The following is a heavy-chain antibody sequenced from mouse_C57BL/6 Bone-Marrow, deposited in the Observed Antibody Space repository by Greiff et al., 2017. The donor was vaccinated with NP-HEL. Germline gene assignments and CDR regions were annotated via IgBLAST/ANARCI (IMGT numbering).Heavy chain of an antibody. Sequence: VQLQQSGPELVKPGASVKIPCKASGYTFTDYNMDWVKQSHGKSLEWIGDINPNNGGTIYNQKFKGKATLTVDKSSSTAYMELRSLTSEDTAVYYCARGYYGSSSNYYAMDYWGQGTSVTVSS. CDR2: INPNNGGT. D-gene: IGHD1-1*01. CDR1: GYTFTDYN. CDR3: ARGYYGSSSNYYAMDY. J-gene: IGHJ4*01. V-gene: IGHV1-18*01.